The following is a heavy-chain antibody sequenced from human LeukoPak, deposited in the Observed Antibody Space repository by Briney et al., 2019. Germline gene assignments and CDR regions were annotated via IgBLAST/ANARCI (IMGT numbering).Heavy chain of an antibody. V-gene: IGHV1-2*06. CDR3: ARRQNYYDSSAVGYWFDP. CDR1: GYTFTGYY. CDR2: INPNSGGT. J-gene: IGHJ5*02. Sequence: ASVKVSCKASGYTFTGYYMHWVRQAPGQGLEWMGRINPNSGGTNYAQKFQGRVTMTRDMSISTAYMELSRLRSDDTAVYYCARRQNYYDSSAVGYWFDPRGQGTLVTVSS. D-gene: IGHD3-22*01.